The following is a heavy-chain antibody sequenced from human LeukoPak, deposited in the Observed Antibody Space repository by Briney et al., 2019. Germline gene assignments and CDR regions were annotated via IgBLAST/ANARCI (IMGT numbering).Heavy chain of an antibody. D-gene: IGHD6-13*01. Sequence: SVKVSCKASGGTFSSYTISWVRQPPDKGLEWMGRIIPILGIAHYAQKFQGRVTITVDKSTSTAYMELSSLRSEDTAVYYCARERIASASVFDYWGQGTLVTVSS. J-gene: IGHJ4*02. CDR1: GGTFSSYT. V-gene: IGHV1-69*04. CDR3: ARERIASASVFDY. CDR2: IIPILGIA.